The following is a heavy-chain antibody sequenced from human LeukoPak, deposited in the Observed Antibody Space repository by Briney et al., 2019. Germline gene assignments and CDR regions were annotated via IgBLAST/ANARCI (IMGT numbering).Heavy chain of an antibody. V-gene: IGHV1-69*01. CDR2: IIPIFGTA. Sequence: GSSVKVSCKASGGTFSSYAISWVRQAPGQGLEWMGGIIPIFGTANYAQKFQGRVTITADESTSTAYMELSSLRFEDTAVYYCASESSDSSGIYFDYWGQGTLVTVSS. J-gene: IGHJ4*02. D-gene: IGHD3-22*01. CDR1: GGTFSSYA. CDR3: ASESSDSSGIYFDY.